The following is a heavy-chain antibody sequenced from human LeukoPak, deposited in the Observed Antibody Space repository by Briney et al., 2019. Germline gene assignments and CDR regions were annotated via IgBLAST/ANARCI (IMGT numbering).Heavy chain of an antibody. CDR3: ARGPVTLRWQTYYYGMDV. Sequence: GGSLRLSCAASGFTFSDYYMSWIRQAPGKGLEWVSYISSSGSTIYYADSVKGRFTISRDNAKNSLYLQMNSLRAEDTAVYYCARGPVTLRWQTYYYGMDVWGQGTTVTVSS. V-gene: IGHV3-11*01. J-gene: IGHJ6*02. D-gene: IGHD3-16*02. CDR1: GFTFSDYY. CDR2: ISSSGSTI.